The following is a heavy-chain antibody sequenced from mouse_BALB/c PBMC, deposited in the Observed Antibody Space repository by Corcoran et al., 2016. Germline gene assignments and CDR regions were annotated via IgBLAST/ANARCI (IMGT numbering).Heavy chain of an antibody. V-gene: IGHV9-3-1*01. CDR1: GYTFTNYG. Sequence: QIQLVQSGPELKKPGETVKISCKASGYTFTNYGMNWVKQAPGKGLKWMGWINTYTGEPTYADDFKGRFAFSLETSASTAYLQINNLKNEDTATYFCARLITTATDYYAMDYWGQGTSVTVSS. J-gene: IGHJ4*01. D-gene: IGHD1-2*01. CDR3: ARLITTATDYYAMDY. CDR2: INTYTGEP.